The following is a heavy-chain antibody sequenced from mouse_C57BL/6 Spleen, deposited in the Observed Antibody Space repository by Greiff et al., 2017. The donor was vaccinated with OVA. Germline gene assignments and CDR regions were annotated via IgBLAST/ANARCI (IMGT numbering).Heavy chain of an antibody. V-gene: IGHV6-6*01. Sequence: EVMLVESGGGLVQPGGSMKLSCAASGFTFSDAWMDWVRQSPEKGLEWVAEIRNKANNHATYYAESVKGRFTISRDDSKSSVYLQMNSLRAEDTGIYYCTRRDGYYGWYFDVWGTGTTVTVSS. CDR1: GFTFSDAW. J-gene: IGHJ1*03. CDR2: IRNKANNHAT. D-gene: IGHD1-1*01. CDR3: TRRDGYYGWYFDV.